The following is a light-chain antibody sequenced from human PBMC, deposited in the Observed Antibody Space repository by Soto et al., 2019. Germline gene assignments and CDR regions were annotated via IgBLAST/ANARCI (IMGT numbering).Light chain of an antibody. Sequence: EIVLTQSPGTLSLSPGERATHSCRASQSVSSSYLAWYQQKPGQAPRLLIYGASTRATGIPARFSGSGSGTEFTLTISSLQSEDFAVYYCQQYNNWPRTFGQGTRLAI. V-gene: IGKV3-15*01. CDR2: GAS. CDR1: QSVSSSY. J-gene: IGKJ5*01. CDR3: QQYNNWPRT.